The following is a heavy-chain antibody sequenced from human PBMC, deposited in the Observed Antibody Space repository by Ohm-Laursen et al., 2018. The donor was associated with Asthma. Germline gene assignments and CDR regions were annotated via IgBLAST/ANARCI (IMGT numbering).Heavy chain of an antibody. CDR3: TTERIRDCTNGVCLSYYFDY. J-gene: IGHJ4*02. CDR1: GFTFSNAW. Sequence: SLRLSCAASGFTFSNAWMSWVRQAPGKGLEWVGRIKSKTDGGTTDYAAPVKGRFTISRDDSKNTLYLQMNSLKTEDTAVYYCTTERIRDCTNGVCLSYYFDYWGQGTLVTVSS. CDR2: IKSKTDGGTT. D-gene: IGHD2-8*01. V-gene: IGHV3-15*01.